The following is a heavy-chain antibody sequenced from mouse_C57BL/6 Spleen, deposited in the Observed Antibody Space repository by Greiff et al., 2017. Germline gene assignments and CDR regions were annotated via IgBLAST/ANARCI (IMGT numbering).Heavy chain of an antibody. CDR3: ARSGDGSSFDY. Sequence: VQLQQPGAELVMPGASVKLSCKASGYTFTSYWMHWVKQRPGQGLEWIGEIDPSDSYTNYNQKFKGKSTLTVDNSSSTAYMQLSSLTSEDSAVYYCARSGDGSSFDYWGQGTTLTVSS. V-gene: IGHV1-69*01. D-gene: IGHD1-1*01. CDR2: IDPSDSYT. CDR1: GYTFTSYW. J-gene: IGHJ2*01.